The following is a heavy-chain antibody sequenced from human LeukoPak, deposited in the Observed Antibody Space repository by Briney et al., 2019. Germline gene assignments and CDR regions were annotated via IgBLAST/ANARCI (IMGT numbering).Heavy chain of an antibody. J-gene: IGHJ6*02. V-gene: IGHV1-3*01. D-gene: IGHD2-15*01. CDR2: INVGNGNT. Sequence: SVKVSCKASGYTFTRYAMHWVRQAPGQRLEWRGWINVGNGNTKYSQKFQGRVTITRDTTASTAYMELSSLRSEDTAVYYCARAIPGGNYGMDVWGQGTTVTVSS. CDR3: ARAIPGGNYGMDV. CDR1: GYTFTRYA.